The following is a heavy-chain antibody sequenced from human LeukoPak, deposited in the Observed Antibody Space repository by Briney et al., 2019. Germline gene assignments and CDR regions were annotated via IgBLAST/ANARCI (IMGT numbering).Heavy chain of an antibody. CDR3: ARQGSPYNWNYVGGDWFDP. D-gene: IGHD1-7*01. CDR1: GYSFTSYW. V-gene: IGHV5-51*01. J-gene: IGHJ5*02. CDR2: IYPGDSDT. Sequence: GESLKISCKGSGYSFTSYWIGWVRQMPEKGLERMGIIYPGDSDTRYSPSFQGQVTISADKSISTAYLQWSSLKASDTAMYYCARQGSPYNWNYVGGDWFDPWGQGTLVTVSS.